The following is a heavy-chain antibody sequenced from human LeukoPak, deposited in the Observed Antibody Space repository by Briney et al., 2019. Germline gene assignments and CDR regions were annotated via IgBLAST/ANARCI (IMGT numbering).Heavy chain of an antibody. CDR1: GYTFTSYY. CDR3: AGDLRFLEWHNWFDP. Sequence: ASVKASCKASGYTFTSYYMHWVRQAPGQGLEWMGIINPSGGSTSYAQKFQGRVTMTRDMSTSTVYMELSSLRSEDTAVYYCAGDLRFLEWHNWFDPWGQGTLVTVSS. CDR2: INPSGGST. D-gene: IGHD3-3*01. J-gene: IGHJ5*02. V-gene: IGHV1-46*01.